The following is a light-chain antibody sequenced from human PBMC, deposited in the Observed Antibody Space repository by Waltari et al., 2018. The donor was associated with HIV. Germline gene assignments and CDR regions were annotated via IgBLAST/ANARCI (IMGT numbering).Light chain of an antibody. V-gene: IGLV1-40*01. J-gene: IGLJ3*02. Sequence: QSVLTQPPSVSGAPGQRVTISCTGSSSTIGANSDVHWYLQHPGRAPKLLIYNVNNPPSGVPDRFSGSKSGTSASLAITGLQAEDEADYYCQSYDSGLRVFGGGTKLTVL. CDR1: SSTIGANSD. CDR3: QSYDSGLRV. CDR2: NVN.